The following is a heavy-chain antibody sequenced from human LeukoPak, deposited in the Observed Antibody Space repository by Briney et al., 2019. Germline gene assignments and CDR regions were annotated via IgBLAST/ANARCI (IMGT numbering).Heavy chain of an antibody. D-gene: IGHD3-10*01. CDR2: IIPIFGTA. Sequence: SVKVSCKASGGTFSSYAISWVRQAPGQGLEWMGGIIPIFGTANYAQKFQGRVTITADESTSTAYMELSSLRSEDTAVYYCARDSTTPDYYGSGSYSSRYYYYGMDVWGQGTTVTVS. CDR3: ARDSTTPDYYGSGSYSSRYYYYGMDV. CDR1: GGTFSSYA. V-gene: IGHV1-69*13. J-gene: IGHJ6*02.